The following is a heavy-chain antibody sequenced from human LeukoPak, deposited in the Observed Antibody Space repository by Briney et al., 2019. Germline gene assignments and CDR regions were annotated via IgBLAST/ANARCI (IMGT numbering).Heavy chain of an antibody. CDR2: IFYDGSNK. Sequence: GGSLRLSCAASGFTFSDYNMNWLRQAPGKGLEWVAVIFYDGSNKYYADSVKGRFTVSRDNSKNTLYLQMGSLRAEDMAVYYCARDRGRGYSYGLISDYWGQGTLVTVSS. V-gene: IGHV3-30*03. CDR1: GFTFSDYN. CDR3: ARDRGRGYSYGLISDY. J-gene: IGHJ4*02. D-gene: IGHD5-18*01.